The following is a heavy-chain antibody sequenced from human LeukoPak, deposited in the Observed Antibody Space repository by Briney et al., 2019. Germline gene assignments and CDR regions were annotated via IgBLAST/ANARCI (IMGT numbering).Heavy chain of an antibody. CDR2: IYPGDSDT. Sequence: GESLKISCMGSEFSFTSYWVGWVRQMPGKGLEWMGIIYPGDSDTRYSPSFQGQVTISADKSISTAYLQWSSLKASDTAMYYCARVGRVGSYYYGMDVWGQGTTVTVSS. CDR1: EFSFTSYW. D-gene: IGHD3-10*01. J-gene: IGHJ6*02. V-gene: IGHV5-51*01. CDR3: ARVGRVGSYYYGMDV.